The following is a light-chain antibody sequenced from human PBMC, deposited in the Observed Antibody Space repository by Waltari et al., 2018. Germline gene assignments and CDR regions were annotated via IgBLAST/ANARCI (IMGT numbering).Light chain of an antibody. CDR1: QSIDSW. CDR3: QQYHDYSDT. CDR2: DAS. Sequence: DIQMTQSPSTLSASVGDRVTITCRASQSIDSWLAWYQQKPGKAPKLLIYDASSLERGVPSRFSGSGSGTEFTLTISSLQPDDFATYYCQQYHDYSDTFGQGTKLEIK. V-gene: IGKV1-5*01. J-gene: IGKJ2*01.